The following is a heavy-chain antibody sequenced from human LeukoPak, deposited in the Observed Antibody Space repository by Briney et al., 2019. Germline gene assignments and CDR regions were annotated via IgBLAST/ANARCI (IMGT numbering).Heavy chain of an antibody. J-gene: IGHJ6*02. V-gene: IGHV3-21*01. Sequence: PGGSLRLSCAASGFTFSSYSMNWVRQAPGKGLEWVSSISSSSSYIYYADSVKGRFTISRDNSKNTLYLQMNSLRAEDTAVYYCARNNVLMVYAPHQGRYYYGMDVWGQGTTVTVSS. D-gene: IGHD2-8*01. CDR1: GFTFSSYS. CDR3: ARNNVLMVYAPHQGRYYYGMDV. CDR2: ISSSSSYI.